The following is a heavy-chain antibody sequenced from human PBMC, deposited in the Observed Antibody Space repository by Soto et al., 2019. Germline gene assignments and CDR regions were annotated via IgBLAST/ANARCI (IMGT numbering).Heavy chain of an antibody. V-gene: IGHV4-4*02. J-gene: IGHJ6*02. CDR2: IYHSGST. CDR3: ARAYGSGSYYTIFDYYYYGMDV. Sequence: SETLSLTCAVSGGSISSSNWCSCVRQPPGKGLEWIGEIYHSGSTNYNPSLKSRVTISVDKSKNQFSLKLSSVTAADTAVYYCARAYGSGSYYTIFDYYYYGMDVWGQGTTVTVSS. D-gene: IGHD3-10*01. CDR1: GGSISSSNW.